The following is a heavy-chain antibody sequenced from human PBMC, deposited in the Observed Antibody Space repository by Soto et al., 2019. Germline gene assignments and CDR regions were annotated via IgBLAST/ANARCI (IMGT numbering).Heavy chain of an antibody. Sequence: EVQLVESGGGLVKPGGSLRLSCAASGFTFSSYSMNWVRQAPGKGLEWVSSISSSSSYIYYADSVKGRFTISRDNAKNSLYLQMNSLRAEDTAVYYCARGGGQLLGYFDYWGQGTLVTVSS. CDR1: GFTFSSYS. D-gene: IGHD2-2*01. J-gene: IGHJ4*02. V-gene: IGHV3-21*01. CDR3: ARGGGQLLGYFDY. CDR2: ISSSSSYI.